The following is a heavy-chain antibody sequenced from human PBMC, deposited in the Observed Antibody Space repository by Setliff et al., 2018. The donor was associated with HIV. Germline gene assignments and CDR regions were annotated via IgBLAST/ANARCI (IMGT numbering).Heavy chain of an antibody. D-gene: IGHD6-13*01. Sequence: SETLSLTCVVSGYSISSGSYWGWIRQPPGKGLEWIGKVYQSGSTDYNPSLKSRVTISVDTSKNQFSLKLNSVTAADTAVYYCARRSAAGNYFDYWGQGTLVTVSS. V-gene: IGHV4-38-2*01. CDR2: VYQSGST. J-gene: IGHJ4*02. CDR3: ARRSAAGNYFDY. CDR1: GYSISSGSY.